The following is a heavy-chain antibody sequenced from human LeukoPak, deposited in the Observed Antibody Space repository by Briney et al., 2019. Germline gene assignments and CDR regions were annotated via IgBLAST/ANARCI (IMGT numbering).Heavy chain of an antibody. CDR1: GFTFSGYG. CDR2: IRYDGSDK. D-gene: IGHD5-24*01. Sequence: GGSLRLSCAASGFTFSGYGMHWVRQAPGKGLEWVSFIRYDGSDKYYADSVKGRFTISRDNSKNTLYLQMNSLRVEDTAVYYCAAINTAQLPILVYWGQGTLVTVSS. J-gene: IGHJ4*02. CDR3: AAINTAQLPILVY. V-gene: IGHV3-30*02.